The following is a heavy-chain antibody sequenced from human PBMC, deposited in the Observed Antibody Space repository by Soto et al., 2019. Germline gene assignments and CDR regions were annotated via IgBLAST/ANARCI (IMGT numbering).Heavy chain of an antibody. V-gene: IGHV3-23*01. D-gene: IGHD3-10*01. Sequence: GGSLRLSCAASGFTFSSYAMSWVRQAPGKGLVWVSGISDSGGSTYYADSVKGRFTISRDNSKNTLYLQMNSLRAEDTAVYYCAKGTYYYGSAPYYFDYWGQGTLVTVSS. CDR3: AKGTYYYGSAPYYFDY. CDR1: GFTFSSYA. J-gene: IGHJ4*02. CDR2: ISDSGGST.